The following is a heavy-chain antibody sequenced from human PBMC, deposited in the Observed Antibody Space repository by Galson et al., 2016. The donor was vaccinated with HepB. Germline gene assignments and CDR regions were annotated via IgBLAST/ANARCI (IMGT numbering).Heavy chain of an antibody. V-gene: IGHV6-1*01. Sequence: CAISGDSVSSNSVAWDWIRQSPSRGLEWLGRTYYRSMWHHDYSLSVKSRITINADTSANQFSLQLNSVTPDDTAMYYRAREGSVRYCTTTACYGELDYWGQGTLVTVSS. D-gene: IGHD2-2*01. CDR1: GDSVSSNSVA. CDR2: TYYRSMWHH. J-gene: IGHJ4*02. CDR3: AREGSVRYCTTTACYGELDY.